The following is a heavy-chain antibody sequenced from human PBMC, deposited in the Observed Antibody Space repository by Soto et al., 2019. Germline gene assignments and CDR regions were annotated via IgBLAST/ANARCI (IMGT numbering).Heavy chain of an antibody. CDR2: ISGSGGSA. CDR1: GFTFSNYA. V-gene: IGHV3-23*01. CDR3: AKDPYAGVLVPVAIGFDP. J-gene: IGHJ5*02. D-gene: IGHD2-2*01. Sequence: LRLSCAASGFTFSNYAMTWVRQGPGKGLEWVSAISGSGGSAYYADSVKGRFTISRDNSKNTLYLQMNSLRADDSGVYYCAKDPYAGVLVPVAIGFDPWGPGTLVTVSS.